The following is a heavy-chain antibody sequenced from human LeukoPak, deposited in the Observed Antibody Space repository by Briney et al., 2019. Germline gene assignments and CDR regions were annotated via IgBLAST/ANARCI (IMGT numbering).Heavy chain of an antibody. J-gene: IGHJ6*03. CDR1: GGSISSSSYY. Sequence: SETLSLTCTVSGGSISSSSYYWGWIRQPPGKGLEWIGSIYYSGSTYYNPSLKSRVTISVDTSKNQFSLKLSSVTAADTAVYYCARVFRFGEFESYYYYYYMDVWGKGTTVTVSS. V-gene: IGHV4-39*07. CDR2: IYYSGST. D-gene: IGHD3-10*01. CDR3: ARVFRFGEFESYYYYYYMDV.